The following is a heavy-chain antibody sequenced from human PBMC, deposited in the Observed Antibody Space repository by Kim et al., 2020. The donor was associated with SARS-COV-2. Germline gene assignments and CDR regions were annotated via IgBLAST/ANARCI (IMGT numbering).Heavy chain of an antibody. CDR3: ARQAAREYSSVSDSGAFEL. V-gene: IGHV4-39*01. Sequence: SETLSLTCTVSGGSISSSSYYWGWIRQPPGKGLEWIGSIYYSGSTYYNPSLKSRVTISVDTSKNQFSLKLSSVTAADTAVYYWARQAAREYSSVSDSGAFELWGQGTMVTVSS. D-gene: IGHD6-6*01. CDR2: IYYSGST. J-gene: IGHJ3*01. CDR1: GGSISSSSYY.